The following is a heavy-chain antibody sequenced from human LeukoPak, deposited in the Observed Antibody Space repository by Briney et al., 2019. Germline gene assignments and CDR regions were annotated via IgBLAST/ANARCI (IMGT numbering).Heavy chain of an antibody. Sequence: SQTLSLTCTAFGGSISSGDYYWSWIRQPPGKGLEWIGYISYSGSTYYNPSLESRVTISVGMSKNQLSLKLYSVTAADTAVYYCAREESGYVDYWGQGTPVTVSS. CDR2: ISYSGST. D-gene: IGHD3-3*01. CDR1: GGSISSGDYY. J-gene: IGHJ4*02. CDR3: AREESGYVDY. V-gene: IGHV4-30-4*08.